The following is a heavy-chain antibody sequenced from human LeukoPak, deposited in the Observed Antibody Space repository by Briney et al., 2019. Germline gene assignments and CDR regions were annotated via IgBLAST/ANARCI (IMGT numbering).Heavy chain of an antibody. Sequence: HPGGSLRLSCAASGFTFSSYSMMWVRQAPGKGLEWVSYISSSSTTIYYADSVKGRFTISRDNAKNSVYLQMNSLRADDTAVYYCARGPHNYDSNTWGQGTLVTVSS. D-gene: IGHD3-22*01. V-gene: IGHV3-48*01. J-gene: IGHJ5*02. CDR1: GFTFSSYS. CDR2: ISSSSTTI. CDR3: ARGPHNYDSNT.